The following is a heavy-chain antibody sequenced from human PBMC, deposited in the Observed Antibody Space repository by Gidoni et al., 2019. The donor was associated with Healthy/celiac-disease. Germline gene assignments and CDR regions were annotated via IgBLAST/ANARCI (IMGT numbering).Heavy chain of an antibody. CDR3: ARDELDIESLGVLLFSPDY. D-gene: IGHD3-10*02. V-gene: IGHV1-18*01. J-gene: IGHJ4*02. CDR1: VYTFTSYG. Sequence: QVQLVQSGAEVKKPGASVTVSCKASVYTFTSYGLCWVRQAPGQGLEWMGWISAYKGNTNYAQKLQGRVTMTTDTSTSTAYMELRSRRSDDTAVYYCARDELDIESLGVLLFSPDYWGQGTLVTVSS. CDR2: ISAYKGNT.